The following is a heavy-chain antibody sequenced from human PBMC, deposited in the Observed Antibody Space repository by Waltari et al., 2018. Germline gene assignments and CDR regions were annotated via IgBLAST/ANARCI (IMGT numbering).Heavy chain of an antibody. D-gene: IGHD1-1*01. CDR3: AREAGIDGHNRGAFDI. CDR2: INPSGGST. Sequence: QVQLVQSGAEVKKPGASVKVSCKASGYTFTSYYMHWVRQATGQGLEWMGIINPSGGSTSYAQKFQGRVTMTRDTSTSTVYMELSSLRSEDTAVYYCAREAGIDGHNRGAFDIWGQGTMVTVSS. CDR1: GYTFTSYY. J-gene: IGHJ3*02. V-gene: IGHV1-46*01.